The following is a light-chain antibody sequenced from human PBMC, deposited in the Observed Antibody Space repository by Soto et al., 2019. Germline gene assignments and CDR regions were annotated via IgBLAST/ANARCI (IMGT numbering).Light chain of an antibody. CDR1: QGINIF. CDR2: AAS. Sequence: DIQLTQSPSFLSASVGDRVTITCRASQGINIFLAWFQQKPGKAPNLLISAASTLQSGVPSRFSGSGSETEFTLTITSLQPEDSATYYCQQHNSFSITFGQGTRLEIK. CDR3: QQHNSFSIT. V-gene: IGKV1-9*01. J-gene: IGKJ5*01.